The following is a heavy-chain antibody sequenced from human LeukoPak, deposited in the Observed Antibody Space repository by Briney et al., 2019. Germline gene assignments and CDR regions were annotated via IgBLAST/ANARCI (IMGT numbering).Heavy chain of an antibody. V-gene: IGHV3-30*02. CDR2: IRYDGSNK. Sequence: PGGSLRLSCAASGFTFSSYGMHWVRQAPGKGLEWVAFIRYDGSNKYYADSVKGRFTISRDNSKNTLYLQMNSLRAEDTAVYYCAKDLGGSYRYFDYWGQGTLVTVSS. CDR3: AKDLGGSYRYFDY. CDR1: GFTFSSYG. J-gene: IGHJ4*02. D-gene: IGHD1-26*01.